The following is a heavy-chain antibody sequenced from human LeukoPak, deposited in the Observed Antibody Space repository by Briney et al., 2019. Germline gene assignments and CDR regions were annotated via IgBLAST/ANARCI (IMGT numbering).Heavy chain of an antibody. CDR3: ARVLYGGNSVGWFDP. CDR2: INPNSGGT. Sequence: ASVKVSCKASGYTFTGYYVHWVRQAPGQGLEWMGWINPNSGGTNYAQKFQGRVTMTRDTSISTAYMELSRLRSDDTAVYYCARVLYGGNSVGWFDPWGQGTLVTVSS. V-gene: IGHV1-2*02. D-gene: IGHD4-23*01. CDR1: GYTFTGYY. J-gene: IGHJ5*02.